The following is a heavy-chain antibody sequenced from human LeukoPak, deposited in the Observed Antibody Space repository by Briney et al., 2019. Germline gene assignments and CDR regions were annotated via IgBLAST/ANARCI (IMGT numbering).Heavy chain of an antibody. J-gene: IGHJ4*02. D-gene: IGHD5-18*01. V-gene: IGHV3-23*01. CDR2: ISGSGGST. Sequence: GGSLRLSCAASGFTFSSYAMSWVRQAPGKGLEWVSAISGSGGSTYYADSVKGRFTISRDNAKNSLYLQMNSLRAEDTAVYYCARDLVQLWSKDYWGQGTLVTVSS. CDR3: ARDLVQLWSKDY. CDR1: GFTFSSYA.